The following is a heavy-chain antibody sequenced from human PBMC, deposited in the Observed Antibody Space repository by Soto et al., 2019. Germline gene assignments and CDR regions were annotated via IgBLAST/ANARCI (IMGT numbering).Heavy chain of an antibody. CDR2: IYSGGST. J-gene: IGHJ3*02. CDR1: GFTVSSNY. CDR3: ASAALINYYDSSGHPDLGAFDI. V-gene: IGHV3-66*01. D-gene: IGHD3-22*01. Sequence: AGGSLRLSCAASGFTVSSNYMSWVRQAPGKGLEWVSVIYSGGSTYYADSVKGRFTISRDNSKNTLYLQMNSLRAEDTAVYYCASAALINYYDSSGHPDLGAFDIWGQGTMVTVSS.